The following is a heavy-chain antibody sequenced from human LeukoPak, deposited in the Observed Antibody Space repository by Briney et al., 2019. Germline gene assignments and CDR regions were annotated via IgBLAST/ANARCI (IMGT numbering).Heavy chain of an antibody. CDR3: VSYDSSGYLAAFDY. V-gene: IGHV3-23*01. J-gene: IGHJ4*02. Sequence: GGSLRLSCAASGFTFSSYAMSWVRQAPGKGLEWVSAISGSGGSTYYAGSVKGRFTISRDNSKSTLYLQMNSLRAEDTAVYYCVSYDSSGYLAAFDYWGQGTLVTVSS. CDR2: ISGSGGST. CDR1: GFTFSSYA. D-gene: IGHD3-22*01.